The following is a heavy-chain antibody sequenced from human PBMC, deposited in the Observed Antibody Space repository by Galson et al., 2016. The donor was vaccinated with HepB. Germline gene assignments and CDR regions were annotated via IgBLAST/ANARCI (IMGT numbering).Heavy chain of an antibody. CDR1: GFTSSSYA. J-gene: IGHJ5*02. CDR2: ISSSGDST. D-gene: IGHD6-19*01. Sequence: SLRLSCAASGFTSSSYAMSWVRQAPGKGLEWVSGISSSGDSTYYADSVKGRFTISRDNSKNTLYLQMNSLRAEDTAVYYCARIRRSDWYLHAALGWFDPWGQGTLVTVSS. V-gene: IGHV3-23*01. CDR3: ARIRRSDWYLHAALGWFDP.